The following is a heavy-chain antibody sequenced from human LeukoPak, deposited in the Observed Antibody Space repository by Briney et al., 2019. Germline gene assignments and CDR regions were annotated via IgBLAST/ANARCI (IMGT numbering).Heavy chain of an antibody. V-gene: IGHV3-20*04. CDR1: GFTVSTNS. Sequence: GGSLRLSCTVSGFTVSTNSMSWVRHAPGKGLEWVSGINWNGGSTGYADSVKGRFTISRDNAKNSLYLQMNSLRAEDTALYYCARDISGYYLTARPLDYWGQGTLVTVSS. CDR3: ARDISGYYLTARPLDY. CDR2: INWNGGST. J-gene: IGHJ4*02. D-gene: IGHD3-22*01.